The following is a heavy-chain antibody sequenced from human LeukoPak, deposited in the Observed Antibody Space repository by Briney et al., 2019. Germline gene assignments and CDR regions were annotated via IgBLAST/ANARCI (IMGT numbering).Heavy chain of an antibody. CDR2: VFHNGDT. J-gene: IGHJ4*02. CDR1: GGSLSSSSYY. D-gene: IGHD5-12*01. Sequence: PSETLSLTCTVSGGSLSSSSYYWGWIRQAPGKGLEWLGSVFHNGDTYYNLPLKSRVTVSVQPSKNEVYLKGFSVTAADTAVYFCGRHRPQVDPFDYWGQGTLVTVSS. V-gene: IGHV4-39*01. CDR3: GRHRPQVDPFDY.